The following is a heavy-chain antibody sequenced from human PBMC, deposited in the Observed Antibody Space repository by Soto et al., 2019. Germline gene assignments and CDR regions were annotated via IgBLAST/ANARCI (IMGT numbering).Heavy chain of an antibody. CDR1: GYTFVTYG. D-gene: IGHD6-19*01. CDR2: ISVYNGNT. J-gene: IGHJ6*02. V-gene: IGHV1-18*01. Sequence: QVQLVQSEAEVKKPGASVKVSCKASGYTFVTYGISWVRQAPGQGLEWMGWISVYNGNTNYAQKLQGRVTMISDTSTSTAYVELRRLRSDDTAVYYCARDTVVAGRSQYYYGMDVWGQGTTVTVSS. CDR3: ARDTVVAGRSQYYYGMDV.